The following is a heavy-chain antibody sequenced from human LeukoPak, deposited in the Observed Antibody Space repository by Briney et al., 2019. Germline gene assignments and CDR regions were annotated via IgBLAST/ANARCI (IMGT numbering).Heavy chain of an antibody. Sequence: PSETLSLTCTVSGGSISSYYWSWIGQPPGEGLEWMGYIYYSGSTNYNPSLTSRVTITVDTSKNHFSLKLSSVTAADTAVYYCARGFPDYDILTGYRNYYYYYYMDVWGKGTTVTVSS. V-gene: IGHV4-59*01. CDR3: ARGFPDYDILTGYRNYYYYYYMDV. CDR1: GGSISSYY. J-gene: IGHJ6*03. CDR2: IYYSGST. D-gene: IGHD3-9*01.